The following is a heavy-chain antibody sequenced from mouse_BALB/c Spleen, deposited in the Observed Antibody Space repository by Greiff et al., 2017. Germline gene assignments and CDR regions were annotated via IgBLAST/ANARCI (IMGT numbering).Heavy chain of an antibody. CDR3: ANYGYDYYAMDY. J-gene: IGHJ4*01. Sequence: EVKLVESGPGLVKPSQSLSLTCTVTGYSITSDYAWNWIRQFPGNKLEWMGYISYSGSTSYNPSLKSRISITRDTSKNQFFLQLNSVTTEDTATYYCANYGYDYYAMDYWGQGTSVTVSS. CDR1: GYSITSDYA. CDR2: ISYSGST. V-gene: IGHV3-2*02. D-gene: IGHD2-2*01.